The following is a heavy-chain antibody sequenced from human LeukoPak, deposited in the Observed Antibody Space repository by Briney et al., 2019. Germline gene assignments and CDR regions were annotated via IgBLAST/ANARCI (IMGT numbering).Heavy chain of an antibody. CDR1: GGSISSGGYY. J-gene: IGHJ5*02. CDR2: VYYSGST. CDR3: ARDLTGLNWLDL. V-gene: IGHV4-31*03. D-gene: IGHD3-9*01. Sequence: SETLSLTCTVSGGSISSGGYYWNCIRQHPGKGLEWIGNVYYSGSTDYNPSLRSRVTISVDTSKNQFSLRVTSVTAADTAIYYCARDLTGLNWLDLWGQGTLVTVSS.